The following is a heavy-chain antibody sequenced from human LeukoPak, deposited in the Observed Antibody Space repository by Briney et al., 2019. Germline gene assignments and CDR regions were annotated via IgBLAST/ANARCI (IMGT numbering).Heavy chain of an antibody. Sequence: AETLSPTCTVSGASISSDQWTWIRQPPGKGLEWIGNIYYSGSAKYNPSLNSRVTMSVDTSKNQLSLKLSPVTAADTAVYYCARVGVDYSGNIIKYYFDNWGQGTLVTVSS. CDR3: ARVGVDYSGNIIKYYFDN. CDR2: IYYSGSA. V-gene: IGHV4-59*01. CDR1: GASISSDQ. D-gene: IGHD4-23*01. J-gene: IGHJ4*02.